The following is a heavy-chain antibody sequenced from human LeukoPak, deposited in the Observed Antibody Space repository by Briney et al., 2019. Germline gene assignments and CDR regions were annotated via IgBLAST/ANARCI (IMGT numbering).Heavy chain of an antibody. CDR2: IWYDGSNK. D-gene: IGHD3-22*01. J-gene: IGHJ4*02. CDR3: ARVSSDYYDSSGYYYFDY. Sequence: GRSLRLSCAASGFTFSSYGMHWVRQAPGKGLEWVAVIWYDGSNKYYADSVKGRFTISRDNSKNTLYLQMNSLRAEDTAVYYCARVSSDYYDSSGYYYFDYWGQGTLVTVSS. V-gene: IGHV3-33*01. CDR1: GFTFSSYG.